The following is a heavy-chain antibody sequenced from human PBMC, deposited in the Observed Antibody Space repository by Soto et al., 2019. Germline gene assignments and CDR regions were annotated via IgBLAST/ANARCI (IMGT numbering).Heavy chain of an antibody. CDR1: GGFVSSGSYY. Sequence: PSETLSLTCAVYGGFVSSGSYYWSWIRQPPGKGLEWIGYINHSGSTNYNPSLKSRVTISVDTSKNQFSLKLSSVTAADTAVYYCARGYGDYYYYYMDVWGKGTTVTVSS. V-gene: IGHV4-61*01. J-gene: IGHJ6*03. CDR2: INHSGST. CDR3: ARGYGDYYYYYMDV. D-gene: IGHD4-17*01.